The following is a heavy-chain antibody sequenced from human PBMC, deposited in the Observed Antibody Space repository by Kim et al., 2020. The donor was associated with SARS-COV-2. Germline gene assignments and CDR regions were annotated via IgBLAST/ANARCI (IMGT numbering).Heavy chain of an antibody. CDR3: AKVTYYYGSGSYSDY. D-gene: IGHD3-10*01. CDR1: GFTFSSYA. Sequence: GGSLRLSCAASGFTFSSYAMHWVRQAPGKGPEWVAVISYDGSNKYYADSVKGRFTISRDNSKNTLYLQMNSLRAEDTAVYYCAKVTYYYGSGSYSDYWG. V-gene: IGHV3-30*18. CDR2: ISYDGSNK. J-gene: IGHJ4*01.